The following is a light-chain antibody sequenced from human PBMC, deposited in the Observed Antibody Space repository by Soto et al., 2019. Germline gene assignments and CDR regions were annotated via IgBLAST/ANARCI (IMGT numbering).Light chain of an antibody. CDR2: EVS. CDR3: ISYAGSDNLPL. V-gene: IGLV2-8*01. J-gene: IGLJ2*01. CDR1: SSDVGGYNY. Sequence: QSALTQPPSAAGSPGQSVTISCTGTSSDVGGYNYVSWYQQHPGKAPKLMIDEVSKRPSGVPDRFSGSKSGNTASLTVSGLQAEEDADYYCISYAGSDNLPLFGGGTKLTVL.